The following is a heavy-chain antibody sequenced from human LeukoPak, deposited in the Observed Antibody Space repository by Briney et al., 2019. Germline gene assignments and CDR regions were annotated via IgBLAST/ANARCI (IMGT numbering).Heavy chain of an antibody. CDR1: GFTFDDYA. D-gene: IGHD6-13*01. V-gene: IGHV3-43D*04. CDR3: AKGAADNYYYGMDV. Sequence: PGGSLRLSCAASGFTFDDYAMHWVRQAPGKGLEWVSLISWDGGSTYYADSVKGRFTISRDNSKNSLYLQMNSLRAEDTALYYCAKGAADNYYYGMDVWGEGTTVTVSS. J-gene: IGHJ6*04. CDR2: ISWDGGST.